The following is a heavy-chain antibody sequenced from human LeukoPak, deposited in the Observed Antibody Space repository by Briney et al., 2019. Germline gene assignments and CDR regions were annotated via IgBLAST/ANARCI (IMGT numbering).Heavy chain of an antibody. D-gene: IGHD5-18*01. J-gene: IGHJ3*02. CDR1: GFTFSRYA. CDR2: ISFDGSNK. CDR3: ARDPKGGYSYGWGAFDI. V-gene: IGHV3-30-3*01. Sequence: GGSLRLSCATSGFTFSRYAMHWVRQAPGKGLEWVAIISFDGSNKNYADSVKGRFTVSRDNSKNTLYLKMSSLTSEDTAVYYCARDPKGGYSYGWGAFDIWGHGTMVTVSS.